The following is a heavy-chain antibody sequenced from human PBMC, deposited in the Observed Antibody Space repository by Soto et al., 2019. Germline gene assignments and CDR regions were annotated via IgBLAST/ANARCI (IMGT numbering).Heavy chain of an antibody. CDR3: ARLNPIVVVPTPMGWFDP. CDR1: GDNISSGGYY. J-gene: IGHJ5*02. Sequence: PSETLSLTCTVSGDNISSGGYYWSGSRQSAGKGLEWIGYIFYSGYNYYNPSLKSRLSMSVDTSKNQFSLRLTSVTAADTAVYFCARLNPIVVVPTPMGWFDPWGQGTLVTVSS. V-gene: IGHV4-31*03. D-gene: IGHD2-2*01. CDR2: IFYSGYN.